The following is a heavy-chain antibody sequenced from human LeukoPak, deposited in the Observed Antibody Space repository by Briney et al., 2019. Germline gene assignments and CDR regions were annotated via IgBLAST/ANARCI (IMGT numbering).Heavy chain of an antibody. CDR1: GFTFNSCA. Sequence: GGSLRLSCAASGFTFNSCAMSWVRQAPGRGLEWVSTISDSGTSTFYADSVKGRFTISRDNSKNTLYVQMNSLRAEDKAVYYCAKRDYYSFDYWGQGTLVTVSS. CDR2: ISDSGTST. V-gene: IGHV3-23*01. CDR3: AKRDYYSFDY. D-gene: IGHD2/OR15-2a*01. J-gene: IGHJ4*02.